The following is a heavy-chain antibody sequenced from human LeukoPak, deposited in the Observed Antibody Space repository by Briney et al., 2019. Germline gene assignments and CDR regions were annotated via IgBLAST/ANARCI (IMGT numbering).Heavy chain of an antibody. CDR1: GYSFSKYW. J-gene: IGHJ6*02. D-gene: IGHD5-12*01. Sequence: GESLKISYTASGYSFSKYWIGWVRKTPGKGLEWMGFIYSDESLIRYSPSFEGQVTISADNSINTAYLQWNSLKASDTAMYYCGRYGLSGNGYTSYFYYGMDFWGQGTAVTVSS. CDR3: GRYGLSGNGYTSYFYYGMDF. CDR2: IYSDESLI. V-gene: IGHV5-51*01.